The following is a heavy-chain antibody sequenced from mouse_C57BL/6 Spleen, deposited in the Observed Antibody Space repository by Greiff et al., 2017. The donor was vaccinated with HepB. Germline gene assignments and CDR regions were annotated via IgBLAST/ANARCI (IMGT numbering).Heavy chain of an antibody. J-gene: IGHJ1*03. Sequence: EVKVVESGGGLVKPGGSLKLSCAASGFTFSSYAMSWVRQTPEKRLEWVATISDGGSYTYYPDNVKGRFTISRDNAKNNLYLQMSHLKSEDTAMYYCARARGYGNDWYFDVWGTGTTVTVSS. D-gene: IGHD2-10*02. CDR1: GFTFSSYA. CDR3: ARARGYGNDWYFDV. CDR2: ISDGGSYT. V-gene: IGHV5-4*03.